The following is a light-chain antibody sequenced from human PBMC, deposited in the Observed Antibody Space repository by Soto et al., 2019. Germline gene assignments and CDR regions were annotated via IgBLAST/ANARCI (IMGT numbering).Light chain of an antibody. V-gene: IGKV1-27*01. Sequence: DIHMTQSPSSLSASVGDRVTITCRARQGISNYLAWYQQKPGKVPKLLIYAASTLQSGFPTRFSGSGSVTDFTLTISSLQPEDVATYYYERYNSAPWAFGQGIKVEIK. CDR1: QGISNY. CDR2: AAS. J-gene: IGKJ1*01. CDR3: ERYNSAPWA.